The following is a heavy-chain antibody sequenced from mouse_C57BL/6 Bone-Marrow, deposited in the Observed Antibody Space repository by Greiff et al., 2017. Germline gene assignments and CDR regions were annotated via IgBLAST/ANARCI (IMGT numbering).Heavy chain of an antibody. CDR1: GFTFSSYG. J-gene: IGHJ1*03. CDR3: ARRDINYYGSSYYWYFDV. Sequence: EVKVVESGGDLVKPGGSLKLSCAASGFTFSSYGMSWVRQTPDKRLEWVATISSGGSYTYYPDSVKGRFTISRDNAKNTLYLQMSSLKSEDTAMYYCARRDINYYGSSYYWYFDVWGTGTTVTVSS. V-gene: IGHV5-6*01. D-gene: IGHD1-1*01. CDR2: ISSGGSYT.